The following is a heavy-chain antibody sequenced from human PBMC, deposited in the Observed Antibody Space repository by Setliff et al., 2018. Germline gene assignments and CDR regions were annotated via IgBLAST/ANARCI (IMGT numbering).Heavy chain of an antibody. CDR2: ISVYTGNT. V-gene: IGHV1-18*01. J-gene: IGHJ4*02. D-gene: IGHD2-8*01. CDR1: GYTFSHSG. CDR3: SRLVRYCSKTTCQTASGAEV. Sequence: GASVKVSCKASGYTFSHSGITWVRQAPGQGLEWMGWISVYTGNTNYAQKLQGRVTMTPDATTNTAYMELRGLTSDDTAVYYCSRLVRYCSKTTCQTASGAEVWGQGTLVTVSS.